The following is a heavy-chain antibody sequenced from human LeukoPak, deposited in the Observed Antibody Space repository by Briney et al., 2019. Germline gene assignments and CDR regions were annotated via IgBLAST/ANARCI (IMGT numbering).Heavy chain of an antibody. J-gene: IGHJ3*02. CDR2: ISGSGGST. D-gene: IGHD6-19*01. CDR1: GFTFSSYA. V-gene: IGHV3-23*01. CDR3: AKEKIAVAGRSTFDI. Sequence: GGSLSLSCAASGFTFSSYAMSWVRQAPGKGLEWVSAISGSGGSTYYTDSVKGRFTISRDNAKNTLYLQMNSLRAEDTAVYYCAKEKIAVAGRSTFDIWGQGTMVTVSS.